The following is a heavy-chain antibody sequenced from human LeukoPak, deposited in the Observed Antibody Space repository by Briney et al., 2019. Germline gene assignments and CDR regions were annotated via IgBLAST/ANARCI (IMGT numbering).Heavy chain of an antibody. CDR2: IYPGDSDT. V-gene: IGHV5-51*01. CDR3: ARTDYGDYASDY. CDR1: GYSFTSYW. D-gene: IGHD4-17*01. Sequence: GESLKISCKGFGYSFTSYWIAWVRQMPGKGLEWMGVIYPGDSDTTYSPAFQGQVTISADKSISTAYLQWSSLKASDTAMYYCARTDYGDYASDYWGQGTLVTVSS. J-gene: IGHJ4*02.